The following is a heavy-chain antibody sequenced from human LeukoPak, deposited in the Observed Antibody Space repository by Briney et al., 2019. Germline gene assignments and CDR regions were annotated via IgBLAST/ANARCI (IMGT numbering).Heavy chain of an antibody. Sequence: EASVKVSCKASGYTFTSYGISWVRQAPGQGLEWMGWINPKSGGTNEAQKFHDRVTMTRDTSIRTAYMEVSRLRSDDTAVYYCARSPDILTGENFDYWGQGTLVTVSS. CDR1: GYTFTSYG. J-gene: IGHJ4*02. D-gene: IGHD3-9*01. CDR3: ARSPDILTGENFDY. CDR2: INPKSGGT. V-gene: IGHV1-2*02.